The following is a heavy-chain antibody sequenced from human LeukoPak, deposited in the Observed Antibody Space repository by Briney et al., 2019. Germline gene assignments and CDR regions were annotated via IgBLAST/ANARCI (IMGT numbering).Heavy chain of an antibody. CDR1: GYSISSSNW. CDR3: ARTALDTTTYFHY. Sequence: SDTLSIICAVSGYSISSSNWWGWIRQPPGKGLEWIGYIFYSGSAYYNPSLKSRVTMSIDTSKNQFSLKLNSVTAVDTAVYYCARTALDTTTYFHYWGQGTLVTVSS. J-gene: IGHJ4*02. D-gene: IGHD5-18*01. V-gene: IGHV4-28*01. CDR2: IFYSGSA.